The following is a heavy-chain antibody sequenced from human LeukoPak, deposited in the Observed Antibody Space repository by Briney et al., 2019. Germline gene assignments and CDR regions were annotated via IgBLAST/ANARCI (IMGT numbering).Heavy chain of an antibody. D-gene: IGHD5-24*01. V-gene: IGHV4-39*07. J-gene: IGHJ3*02. CDR3: ARGRGRWLQLGAFDI. CDR1: GGSISSSSYY. CDR2: IYYSGST. Sequence: SETLSLTCTVSGGSISSSSYYWGWLRQPPGKGLEWIGSIYYSGSTYYNPSLKSRVTISVDTSKNQFSLKLSSVTAADTAVYYCARGRGRWLQLGAFDIWGQGTMVTVSS.